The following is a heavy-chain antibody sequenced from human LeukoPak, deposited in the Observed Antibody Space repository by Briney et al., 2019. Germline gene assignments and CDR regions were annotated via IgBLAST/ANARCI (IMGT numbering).Heavy chain of an antibody. CDR3: ARSPAAAGTGWFDP. CDR1: GFTFSSYE. CDR2: ISSSGTTI. V-gene: IGHV3-48*03. Sequence: GGSLRLSCAASGFTFSSYEMNWVRQAPGKGLEWVSYISSSGTTIYYADSVKGRFTISRDNAKNSLYLQMNSLRAEDTAVYYCARSPAAAGTGWFDPWGQGTLVTVSS. D-gene: IGHD6-13*01. J-gene: IGHJ5*02.